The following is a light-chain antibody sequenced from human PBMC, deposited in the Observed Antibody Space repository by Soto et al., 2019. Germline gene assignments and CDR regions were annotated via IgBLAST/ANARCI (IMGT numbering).Light chain of an antibody. V-gene: IGKV3-15*01. CDR1: QSVSSN. CDR2: GAS. CDR3: QQYNNWPWT. J-gene: IGKJ1*01. Sequence: EIVMTQSPATLSVSPGERATLSCRASQSVSSNLAWYQQKPGQAPRLLIYGASTRATGIPARFSGSGSGTEFTLTISSLQSEDFAVYDCQQYNNWPWTFGQGTNVEIK.